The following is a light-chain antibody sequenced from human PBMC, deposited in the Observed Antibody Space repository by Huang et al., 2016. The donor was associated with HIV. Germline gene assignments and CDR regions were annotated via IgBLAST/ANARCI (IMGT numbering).Light chain of an antibody. CDR2: GAS. V-gene: IGKV3-15*01. CDR3: QQYNNWPQT. Sequence: ETIMTQSPVTLSVSPGERATLSCRASQNINSSLAWYQQKLGQAPRLLIYGASTRATGCPGRFSGSGSGTEFTLTIRSLQSEDFAVYFCQQYNNWPQTFGRGTKVEIK. CDR1: QNINSS. J-gene: IGKJ1*01.